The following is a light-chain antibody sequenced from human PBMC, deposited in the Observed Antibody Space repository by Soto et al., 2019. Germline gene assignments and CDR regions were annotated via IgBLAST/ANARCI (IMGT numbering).Light chain of an antibody. CDR1: QSVSNNY. CDR2: GVS. CDR3: QQYNSYFGT. Sequence: EIVLTQSPGTLSLSPGERSTLSCRSSQSVSNNYLAWYQQKPGQAPRLLIYGVSNRATGIPDRFSGSGSGTDFTLTISSLQPDDFATYYCQQYNSYFGTFGQGTKVDI. V-gene: IGKV3-20*01. J-gene: IGKJ1*01.